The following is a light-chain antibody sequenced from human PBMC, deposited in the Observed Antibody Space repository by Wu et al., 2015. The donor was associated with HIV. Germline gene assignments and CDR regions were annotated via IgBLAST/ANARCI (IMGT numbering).Light chain of an antibody. CDR1: QGISTY. V-gene: IGKV1-9*01. J-gene: IGKJ5*01. CDR2: GAS. Sequence: IQLTQSPSSLSASVGDRVTITCRASQGISTYLAWYQQKPVKAPKLLIYGASTLQSGVPSRFSGSGSGTDFTLTISSLQPEDFATYYCQQLNSYPLTFGQGTRLEIK. CDR3: QQLNSYPLT.